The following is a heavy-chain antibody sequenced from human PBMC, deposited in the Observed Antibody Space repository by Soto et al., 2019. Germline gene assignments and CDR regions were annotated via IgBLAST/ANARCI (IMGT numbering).Heavy chain of an antibody. V-gene: IGHV3-30*18. J-gene: IGHJ4*02. D-gene: IGHD2-15*01. CDR2: ISFDGRQK. Sequence: PXGSLRLSCAASGFIFSTYGMHWVRQAPGKGLEWVALISFDGRQKYYAESLKGRFTISRDNSKDMLYLEVNSLRAEDTAVYYCAKDESRYCTDSSCYPTDYWGQGTQLTVSS. CDR1: GFIFSTYG. CDR3: AKDESRYCTDSSCYPTDY.